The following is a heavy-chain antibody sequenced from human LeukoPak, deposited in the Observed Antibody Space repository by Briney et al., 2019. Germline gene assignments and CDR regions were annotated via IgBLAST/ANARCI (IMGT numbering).Heavy chain of an antibody. D-gene: IGHD3-3*01. CDR3: ARKRGITIFGVALPYPNWFDP. J-gene: IGHJ5*02. V-gene: IGHV4-39*07. Sequence: SETLSLTCTVSGGSISSSSYYWSWIRQPPGKGLEWIGEINHSGSTNYNPSLKSRVTISVDTSKNQFSLKLSSVTAADTAVYYCARKRGITIFGVALPYPNWFDPWGQGTLVTVSS. CDR2: INHSGST. CDR1: GGSISSSSYY.